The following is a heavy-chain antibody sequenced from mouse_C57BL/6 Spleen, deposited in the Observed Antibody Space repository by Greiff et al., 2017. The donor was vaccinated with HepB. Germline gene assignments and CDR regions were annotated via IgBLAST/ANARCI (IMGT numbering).Heavy chain of an antibody. V-gene: IGHV5-6*02. CDR1: GFTFSSYG. D-gene: IGHD1-1*01. CDR2: ISSGGSYT. J-gene: IGHJ2*01. Sequence: DVKLVESGGDLVKPGGSLKLSCAASGFTFSSYGMSWVRQTPDKRLEWVATISSGGSYTYYPDSVKGRFTISRDNAKNTLYLQMSSLKSEDTAMYYCARFPDYYGSSHYYFDYWGQGTTLTVSS. CDR3: ARFPDYYGSSHYYFDY.